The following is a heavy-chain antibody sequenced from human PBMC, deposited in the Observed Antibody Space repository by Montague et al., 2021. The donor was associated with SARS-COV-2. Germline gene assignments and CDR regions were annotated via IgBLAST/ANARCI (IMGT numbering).Heavy chain of an antibody. D-gene: IGHD5-12*01. J-gene: IGHJ2*01. Sequence: SETLSLTCTVSGGSISSYYWNWIWQSPGKGLEWIGYIYYSGSTKXNPSLKSRVTISVDTSTSQMSLRLNSVTAADTAVYYCAGDRGRFWHFDLWGRGTLVTVSS. CDR3: AGDRGRFWHFDL. CDR1: GGSISSYY. V-gene: IGHV4-59*01. CDR2: IYYSGST.